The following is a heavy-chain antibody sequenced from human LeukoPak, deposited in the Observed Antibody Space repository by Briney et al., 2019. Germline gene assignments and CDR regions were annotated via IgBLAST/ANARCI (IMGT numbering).Heavy chain of an antibody. D-gene: IGHD1-1*01. Sequence: SETLSLTCTVSGGSISSGDYYWSWIRQPPGKGLEWIGYIYYSGSTYYNPSLKSRVTISVDTSKNQFSLKLSSVTAADTAVYYCASGQDRENVDYWGQGTLVTVSS. V-gene: IGHV4-30-4*08. CDR3: ASGQDRENVDY. CDR2: IYYSGST. CDR1: GGSISSGDYY. J-gene: IGHJ4*02.